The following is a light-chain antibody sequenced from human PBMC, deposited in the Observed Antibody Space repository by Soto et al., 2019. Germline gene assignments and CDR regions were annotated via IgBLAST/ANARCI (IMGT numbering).Light chain of an antibody. CDR1: QSVSSN. CDR3: QHYDNWPIT. J-gene: IGKJ5*01. CDR2: GAS. V-gene: IGKV3-15*01. Sequence: EIVMTQSPATLSVFPGERATLSCRASQSVSSNLAWYQQKPGQAPRLLIYGASTRATGFPARFSGSRSGTEFTLTISSLQSEDFAIYYCQHYDNWPITFGQGTRLEIK.